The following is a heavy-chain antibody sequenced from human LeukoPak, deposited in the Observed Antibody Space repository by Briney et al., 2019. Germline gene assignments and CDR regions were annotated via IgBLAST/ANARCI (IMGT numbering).Heavy chain of an antibody. CDR3: ANHGTGTDLDY. J-gene: IGHJ4*02. CDR2: ISYDGSNK. D-gene: IGHD3-10*01. CDR1: GFTFSSYG. V-gene: IGHV3-30*18. Sequence: GGSLRLSCAASGFTFSSYGMHWVRQAPGKGLEWVAVISYDGSNKYYADSVKGRFTISRDNSKNTLYLQMNSLRAEDTAVYYCANHGTGTDLDYWGQETLVTVSS.